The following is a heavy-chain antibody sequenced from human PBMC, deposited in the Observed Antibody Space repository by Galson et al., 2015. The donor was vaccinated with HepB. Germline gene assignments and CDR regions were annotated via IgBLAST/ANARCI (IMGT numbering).Heavy chain of an antibody. CDR2: IGSRGTNYTT. CDR1: GFTFSGSA. V-gene: IGHV3-73*01. J-gene: IGHJ3*02. CDR3: TRAEITMVVGGFAFDI. Sequence: SLRLSCAGSGFTFSGSAMHWVRQASGKGLEWVGRIGSRGTNYTTAYTASVKGRFTISRDDSKSIAYLQMNSLKTEDTAVYYCTRAEITMVVGGFAFDIWGQGTMVTVSS. D-gene: IGHD3-22*01.